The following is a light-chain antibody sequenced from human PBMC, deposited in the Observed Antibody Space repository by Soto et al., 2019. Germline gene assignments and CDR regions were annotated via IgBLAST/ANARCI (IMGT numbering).Light chain of an antibody. CDR2: EGG. CDR3: CSYAGYSTSAV. V-gene: IGLV2-23*01. Sequence: QSVLTQPASVSGSPGQSITISCTGTSSDVGSYNLVSWYQQNPGKAPKVIIYEGGKRPSGVSNRFSGSKSGITASLTISGLQAEDEADYYCCSYAGYSTSAVFGGGTKLTVL. CDR1: SSDVGSYNL. J-gene: IGLJ2*01.